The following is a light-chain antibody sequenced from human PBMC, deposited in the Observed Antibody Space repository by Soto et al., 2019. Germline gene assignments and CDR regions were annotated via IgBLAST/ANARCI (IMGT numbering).Light chain of an antibody. Sequence: QSALTQPASVSGSHGQSITISCTGTSSDVGGYNYVSWYQQHPGKAPKLMIYEVSNRPSGVSNRFSGSKADNTASLTISGLQAEDEADYYCSSYTSSSTPYVFGTGTKVTVL. CDR1: SSDVGGYNY. CDR3: SSYTSSSTPYV. V-gene: IGLV2-14*01. CDR2: EVS. J-gene: IGLJ1*01.